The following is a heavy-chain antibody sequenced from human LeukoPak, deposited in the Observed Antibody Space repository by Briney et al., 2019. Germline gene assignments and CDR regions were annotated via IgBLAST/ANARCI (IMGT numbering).Heavy chain of an antibody. D-gene: IGHD3-3*01. J-gene: IGHJ4*02. CDR1: GGSFSNYY. CDR2: INHSGSP. CDR3: GSRRTAMFGVIKGPIDY. V-gene: IGHV4-34*01. Sequence: SDTLSLTCAVYGGSFSNYYWSWIRQPPGKGLEWIGEINHSGSPNNNPSLKSRVSISFDTSKNQFSLKLTSVTAADTAVYYCGSRRTAMFGVIKGPIDYWGQGTLVTVSS.